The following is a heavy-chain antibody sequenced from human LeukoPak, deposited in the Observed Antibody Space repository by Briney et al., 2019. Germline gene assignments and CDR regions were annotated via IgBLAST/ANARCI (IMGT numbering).Heavy chain of an antibody. Sequence: SETLSLTCTVSGGSISGYYWSWIRHPAGKGLEWIGRVYASGSTHYNPSVKSRVTMSVDASRNQFSLKLSSVTAADTAVYFCARDIGYCTSANCYRRFNWFDPWGQGTLVTVSS. D-gene: IGHD2-2*01. V-gene: IGHV4-4*07. CDR3: ARDIGYCTSANCYRRFNWFDP. CDR2: VYASGST. J-gene: IGHJ5*02. CDR1: GGSISGYY.